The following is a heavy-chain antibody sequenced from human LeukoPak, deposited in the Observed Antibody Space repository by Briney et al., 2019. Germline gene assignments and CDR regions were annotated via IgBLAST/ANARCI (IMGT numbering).Heavy chain of an antibody. CDR3: AKHRESGDYPYYFDY. Sequence: GGSLRLSCAAPGFTLSSYGMHWVRQAPGKGLEWVAFIRYDGSNKYYADSVKGRFTISRDNSKNTLYLQMNSLRAEDTAVYYCAKHRESGDYPYYFDYWGQGTLVTVSS. J-gene: IGHJ4*02. CDR2: IRYDGSNK. CDR1: GFTLSSYG. V-gene: IGHV3-30*02. D-gene: IGHD3-22*01.